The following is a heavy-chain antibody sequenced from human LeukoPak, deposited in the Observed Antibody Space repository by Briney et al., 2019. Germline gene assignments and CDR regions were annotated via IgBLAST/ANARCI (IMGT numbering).Heavy chain of an antibody. D-gene: IGHD3-3*01. V-gene: IGHV4-30-4*01. J-gene: IGHJ5*02. CDR3: ARVSYDFWSGYYRGNWFDP. Sequence: PSETPSLTCTVSGGSISSGDYYWSWIRQPPGKGLEWIGYIYYSGSTYYNPSLKSRVTISVDTSKNQFSLKLSSVTAADTAVYYCARVSYDFWSGYYRGNWFDPWGQGTLVTVSS. CDR2: IYYSGST. CDR1: GGSISSGDYY.